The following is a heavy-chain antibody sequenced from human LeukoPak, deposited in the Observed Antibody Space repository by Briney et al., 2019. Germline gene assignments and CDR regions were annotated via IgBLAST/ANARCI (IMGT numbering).Heavy chain of an antibody. J-gene: IGHJ4*02. Sequence: PGGSLRLSCAASGFTFSSYAMSWVRQAPGKGLEWVSAISGSGGSTYYADSVKGRFTTSRDNSKNTLYLQMNSLRAEDTAVYYCAKDRSPYYDSGYFDYWGQGTLVTVSS. CDR3: AKDRSPYYDSGYFDY. V-gene: IGHV3-23*01. CDR1: GFTFSSYA. D-gene: IGHD3-22*01. CDR2: ISGSGGST.